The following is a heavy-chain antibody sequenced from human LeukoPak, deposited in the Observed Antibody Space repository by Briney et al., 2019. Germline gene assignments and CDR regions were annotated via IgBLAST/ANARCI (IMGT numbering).Heavy chain of an antibody. D-gene: IGHD3-9*01. Sequence: RASVKVSCKASGYTFTGYYMHWVRQAPGQGLEWMGWINPNSGGTNYAQKFQGRVTMTRDTSISTAYMELSRLRSDDTAVYYCARAQGVRYFDWLLLFDYWGQGTLVTVSS. CDR3: ARAQGVRYFDWLLLFDY. CDR2: INPNSGGT. V-gene: IGHV1-2*02. CDR1: GYTFTGYY. J-gene: IGHJ4*02.